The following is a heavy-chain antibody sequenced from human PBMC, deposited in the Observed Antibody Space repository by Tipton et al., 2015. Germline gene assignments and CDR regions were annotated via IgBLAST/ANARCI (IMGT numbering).Heavy chain of an antibody. D-gene: IGHD6-13*01. CDR3: ARDAPGTTFDH. Sequence: SLRLSCAASGFAFSSYWMSWVRQAPGKGLEWVGQINEHGREKHFVDSVRGRFSISRDNAKNSLYLEMSSLRAEDTAVYYCARDAPGTTFDHWGQGALVTVSS. V-gene: IGHV3-7*01. CDR2: INEHGREK. CDR1: GFAFSSYW. J-gene: IGHJ4*02.